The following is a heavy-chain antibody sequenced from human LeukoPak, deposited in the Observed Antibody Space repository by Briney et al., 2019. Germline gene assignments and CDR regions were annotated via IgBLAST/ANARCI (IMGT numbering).Heavy chain of an antibody. Sequence: PSETLSLTCTVSGGSISSSSYYWGWIRQPPGKGLEWIGSIYYSGSTYYNPSLKSRVTISVDTSKNQFSLKLSSVTAADTAVYYCARSASGLALYYFDYWGQGTLVTVSS. CDR3: ARSASGLALYYFDY. V-gene: IGHV4-39*07. CDR2: IYYSGST. CDR1: GGSISSSSYY. D-gene: IGHD3-3*02. J-gene: IGHJ4*02.